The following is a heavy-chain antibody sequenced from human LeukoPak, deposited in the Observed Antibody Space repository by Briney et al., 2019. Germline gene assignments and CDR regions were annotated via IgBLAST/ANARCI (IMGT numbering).Heavy chain of an antibody. D-gene: IGHD5-12*01. CDR1: GFTVSSNY. V-gene: IGHV3-21*01. CDR3: AREPGYSGYDRGYYFDY. J-gene: IGHJ4*02. Sequence: GGSLRLSCAVSGFTVSSNYMSWIRQAPGKGLEWVASISSSSSYTYYADSVKGRFTISRDNAKNSLYLQMNSLRAEDTAVYYCAREPGYSGYDRGYYFDYWGQGTLVTVSS. CDR2: ISSSSSYT.